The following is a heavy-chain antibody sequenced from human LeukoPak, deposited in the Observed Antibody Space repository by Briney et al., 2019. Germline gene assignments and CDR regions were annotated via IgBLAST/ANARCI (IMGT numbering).Heavy chain of an antibody. CDR3: ARSRAFNSGAFDP. D-gene: IGHD1-26*01. J-gene: IGHJ5*02. Sequence: SETLSLTCTVSGGSISSGDYYWSWIRQPPGKGLEWIGYIYYSGSTYYNPSLKSRVTISVDTSKNQFSLRLNSVTAADTAVYYCARSRAFNSGAFDPWGQGSLVTVPS. CDR1: GGSISSGDYY. V-gene: IGHV4-30-4*02. CDR2: IYYSGST.